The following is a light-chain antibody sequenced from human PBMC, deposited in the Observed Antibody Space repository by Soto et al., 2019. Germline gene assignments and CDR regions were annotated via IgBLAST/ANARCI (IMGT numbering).Light chain of an antibody. J-gene: IGKJ1*01. CDR3: QQYHNSPRT. CDR2: GAS. CDR1: QSVSSSF. V-gene: IGKV3-20*01. Sequence: EIVLTQSPGTLSLSPGERATLSCRASQSVSSSFLAWYQQKPGQAPRLLIYGASSRAGGIPDRFSGSGSGTDFTLTISRLEPEDFEVYYCQQYHNSPRTFGQGTNVEIK.